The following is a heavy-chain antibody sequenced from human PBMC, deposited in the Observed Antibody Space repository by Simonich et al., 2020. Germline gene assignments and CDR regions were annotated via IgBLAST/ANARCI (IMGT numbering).Heavy chain of an antibody. Sequence: QVQLVQSGAEVKKPGASVKVSCKASGYTFTSYGISWVRHAPGQGLEWMGWIRAYNGNTNYAQKLQGRVTMTTDTTTSTAYRELRSLRSDDTAVYYCARASRGTWWYYYFDYWGQGTLVTVSS. CDR3: ARASRGTWWYYYFDY. J-gene: IGHJ4*02. D-gene: IGHD2-15*01. CDR1: GYTFTSYG. V-gene: IGHV1-18*01. CDR2: IRAYNGNT.